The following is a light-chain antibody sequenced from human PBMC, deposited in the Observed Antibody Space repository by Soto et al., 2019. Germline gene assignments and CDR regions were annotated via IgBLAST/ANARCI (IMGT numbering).Light chain of an antibody. CDR3: QSYDNSLSGSKVV. J-gene: IGLJ2*01. V-gene: IGLV1-40*01. CDR1: SSNIGAIYD. Sequence: QPVLTQPPSVSGAPGQRVTISCTGSSSNIGAIYDVHWYQQLPGTAPKLLIYGNNNRPSGVPDRFSGSKSGASASLAITGLQAEDEADYYCQSYDNSLSGSKVVFGGGTKLTVL. CDR2: GNN.